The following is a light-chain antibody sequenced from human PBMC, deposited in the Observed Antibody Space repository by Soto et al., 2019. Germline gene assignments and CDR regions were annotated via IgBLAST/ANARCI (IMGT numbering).Light chain of an antibody. CDR1: QSLNNE. V-gene: IGKV1-5*01. CDR2: DAS. J-gene: IGKJ5*01. CDR3: QQYHRSSFT. Sequence: DIQMTQSPSTLSASVGDRVTITCRASQSLNNELAWYQQKPGKAPNLLMYDASTLERGVPSRFSGTGSGTEFTLTISSLQPDDFATYYCQQYHRSSFTFGQGKRREIK.